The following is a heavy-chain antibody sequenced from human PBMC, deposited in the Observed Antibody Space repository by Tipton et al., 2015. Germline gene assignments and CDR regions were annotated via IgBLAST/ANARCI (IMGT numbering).Heavy chain of an antibody. V-gene: IGHV4-59*01. CDR1: GGSISSYY. CDR3: ARARGRHGGLFDS. Sequence: TLSLTCTVSGGSISSYYWSWIRQPPGKGLEWIGYIYYSGSTNYNPSLKSRVTISLDTSTTQFSLKMTSVTTTDTAVYYCARARGRHGGLFDSWGQGTLVTVSS. CDR2: IYYSGST. J-gene: IGHJ4*02. D-gene: IGHD4-23*01.